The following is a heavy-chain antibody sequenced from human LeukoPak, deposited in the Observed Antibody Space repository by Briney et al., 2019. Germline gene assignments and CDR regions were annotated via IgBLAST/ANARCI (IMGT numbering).Heavy chain of an antibody. J-gene: IGHJ4*02. CDR1: GVSISSGGYF. Sequence: SETLSLTCAVSGVSISSGGYFWTWIRQPAGKGLEWIGRLYTSGGATYNPSLESRVTFSLDTSKNQFSLELSSVTAADTAVYYCTRDAETHGDSFDYWGPGTLVTVSS. V-gene: IGHV4-61*02. CDR3: TRDAETHGDSFDY. D-gene: IGHD4-17*01. CDR2: LYTSGGA.